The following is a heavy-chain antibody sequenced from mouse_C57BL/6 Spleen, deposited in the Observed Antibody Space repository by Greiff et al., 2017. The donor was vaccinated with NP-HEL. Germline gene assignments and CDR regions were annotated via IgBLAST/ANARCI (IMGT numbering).Heavy chain of an antibody. CDR2: ISDGGSYT. CDR1: GFSFSSYA. CDR3: ARDATHWDAAMDY. V-gene: IGHV5-4*01. J-gene: IGHJ4*01. Sequence: EVKVEESGGGLVKPGGSLKLSCAASGFSFSSYAMSWVRQSPEKRLEWVATISDGGSYTYYPDYVKGRFTITRDNDKNNLYLQMSQLKSEDTAMYYCARDATHWDAAMDYWGQGTSVTVSS. D-gene: IGHD4-1*01.